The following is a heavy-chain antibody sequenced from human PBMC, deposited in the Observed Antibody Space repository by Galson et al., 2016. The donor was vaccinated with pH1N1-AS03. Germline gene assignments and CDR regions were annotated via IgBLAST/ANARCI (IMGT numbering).Heavy chain of an antibody. CDR2: IRSKTDGATS. CDR3: SAENWNYKVFYGMGV. J-gene: IGHJ6*02. D-gene: IGHD1-7*01. Sequence: SLRLSCAASGFTFSNAWMSWVRQAPGKGLEWVGRIRSKTDGATSDYAAPVKGRFTISRDDSKNTLFLQMNSLKTEDTGVYYCSAENWNYKVFYGMGVWGHGTTVTVSS. CDR1: GFTFSNAW. V-gene: IGHV3-15*01.